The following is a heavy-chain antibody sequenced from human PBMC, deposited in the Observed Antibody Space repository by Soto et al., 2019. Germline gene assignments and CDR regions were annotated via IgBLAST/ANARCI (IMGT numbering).Heavy chain of an antibody. Sequence: GSLRLSCAASVFTFSSYWMHWVRQAPGKGLVWVSRINSDGSSTSYADSVKGRFTISRDNAKNTLYLQMNSLRAEDTAVYYCARDDNDFWSGYQTYYYYYGMDVWGQGTTVTVSS. J-gene: IGHJ6*02. CDR2: INSDGSST. D-gene: IGHD3-3*01. CDR1: VFTFSSYW. V-gene: IGHV3-74*01. CDR3: ARDDNDFWSGYQTYYYYYGMDV.